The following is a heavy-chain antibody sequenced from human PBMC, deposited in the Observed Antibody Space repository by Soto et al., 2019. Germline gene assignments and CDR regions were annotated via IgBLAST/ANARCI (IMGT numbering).Heavy chain of an antibody. Sequence: SGATLVNPTQTLTLTCTFSGFSLSTSGVSVGWVRQPPGKALEWLAMFYWDDDKRFSPSLQSRLTITKDTSKTQVVLTMTNMDPVDTGTYFCAHGVMNPAKGGPFDYWGQGTLVTVSS. D-gene: IGHD1-26*01. J-gene: IGHJ4*02. CDR2: FYWDDDK. V-gene: IGHV2-5*02. CDR3: AHGVMNPAKGGPFDY. CDR1: GFSLSTSGVS.